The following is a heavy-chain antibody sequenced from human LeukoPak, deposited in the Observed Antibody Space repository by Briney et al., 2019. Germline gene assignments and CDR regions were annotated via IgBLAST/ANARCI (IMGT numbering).Heavy chain of an antibody. V-gene: IGHV1-18*01. J-gene: IGHJ4*02. CDR1: GYTFTSYG. D-gene: IGHD3-10*01. CDR3: ARGPYGSGSYYKFDY. Sequence: GASVKVSCKASGYTFTSYGISWVRQAPGQGLEWMGWISAYNGNTNYAQKLQGRVTMTTDTSTSTAYMELRSLRSDDTAVYYCARGPYGSGSYYKFDYWGQGTPVTVSS. CDR2: ISAYNGNT.